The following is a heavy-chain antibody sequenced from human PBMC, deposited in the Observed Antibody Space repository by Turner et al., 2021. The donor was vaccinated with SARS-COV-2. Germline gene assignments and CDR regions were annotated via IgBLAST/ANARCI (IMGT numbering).Heavy chain of an antibody. J-gene: IGHJ4*02. V-gene: IGHV3-7*03. CDR2: IRQDGSEK. CDR1: GFIFGAYA. D-gene: IGHD6-19*01. CDR3: AGSGGWLLDL. Sequence: EVQVLESGGDLVQPGGSLRLSCTTSGFIFGAYAMSWVRQAPGKGLEWVANIRQDGSEKEYVDSVKGRFTISRDNAKNSLYLQMNSLRVEDTAVYYCAGSGGWLLDLWGQGTLVTVSS.